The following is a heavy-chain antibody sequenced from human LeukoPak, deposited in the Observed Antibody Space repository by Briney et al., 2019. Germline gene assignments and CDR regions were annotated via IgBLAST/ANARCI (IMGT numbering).Heavy chain of an antibody. CDR2: IWYDGSNE. D-gene: IGHD6-19*01. Sequence: PGGSLRLSCAASGFTFRNYGMQWVRQAPGKGLEWVAVIWYDGSNEYYADSVKGRFTISRDNSRNTLFLQMNSLRAENTAVYYCARDPGSGWYRVFDYWGQGTLVTVSS. V-gene: IGHV3-33*08. CDR1: GFTFRNYG. J-gene: IGHJ4*02. CDR3: ARDPGSGWYRVFDY.